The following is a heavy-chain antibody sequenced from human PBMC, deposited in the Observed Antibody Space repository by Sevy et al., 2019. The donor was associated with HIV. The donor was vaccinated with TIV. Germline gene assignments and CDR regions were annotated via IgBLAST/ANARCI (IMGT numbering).Heavy chain of an antibody. CDR3: ARGLAASVDDYYYYMDV. CDR2: IKQDGSEK. J-gene: IGHJ6*03. V-gene: IGHV3-7*03. Sequence: GESLKISCAASGFTFSSYWMSWVRQAPGKGLEWVANIKQDGSEKYYVGSVKGRFTISRDNAKNSLYLQMNSLRAEDTAVYYCARGLAASVDDYYYYMDVWGKGTTVTVSS. CDR1: GFTFSSYW. D-gene: IGHD6-13*01.